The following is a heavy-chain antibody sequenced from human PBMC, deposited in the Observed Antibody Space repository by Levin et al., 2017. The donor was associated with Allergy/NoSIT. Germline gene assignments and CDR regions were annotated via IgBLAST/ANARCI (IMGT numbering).Heavy chain of an antibody. D-gene: IGHD1-26*01. V-gene: IGHV3-23*01. CDR1: GFTFSSYA. Sequence: GESLKISCAASGFTFSSYAMSWVRQAPGKGLEWVSAISSSGGNTYYPDSVKGRFTISRDNSKDTLYLQMSSLRAEDTAVYYCAKVITGGSYYYFDYWGQGTLVTVSS. CDR2: ISSSGGNT. CDR3: AKVITGGSYYYFDY. J-gene: IGHJ4*02.